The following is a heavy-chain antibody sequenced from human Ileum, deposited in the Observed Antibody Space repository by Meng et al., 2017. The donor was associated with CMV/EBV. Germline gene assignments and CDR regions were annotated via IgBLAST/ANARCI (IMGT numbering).Heavy chain of an antibody. J-gene: IGHJ4*02. CDR1: GGSISCSSYY. Sequence: QLQVQVSVPGLGKPSETLSLPFTVSGGSISCSSYYWGWIRQPPGKGLEWIGSIYYSGSTYYNPSLKSRVTISVDTSKNQFSLKLSSVTAADTAVYYCAREPSIAVAGTGGYFDYWGQGTLVTVSS. D-gene: IGHD6-19*01. CDR2: IYYSGST. V-gene: IGHV4-39*07. CDR3: AREPSIAVAGTGGYFDY.